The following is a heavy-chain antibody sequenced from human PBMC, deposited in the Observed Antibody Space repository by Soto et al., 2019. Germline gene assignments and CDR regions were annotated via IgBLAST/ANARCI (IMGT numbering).Heavy chain of an antibody. CDR2: ISGSGGST. CDR1: GFTFSSYA. V-gene: IGHV3-23*01. Sequence: VQLLESGGGLVQPGGSLRLSCAASGFTFSSYAMSWVRQAPGKGLEWVSAISGSGGSTYYADSVKGRFTISRDNSKNTLYLQMNSLRAEDTAVYYCAKDRGHSAVAGTGLFDYWGQGSLVTVSS. CDR3: AKDRGHSAVAGTGLFDY. D-gene: IGHD6-19*01. J-gene: IGHJ4*02.